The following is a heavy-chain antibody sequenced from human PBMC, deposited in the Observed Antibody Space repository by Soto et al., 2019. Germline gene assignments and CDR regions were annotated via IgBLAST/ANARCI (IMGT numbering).Heavy chain of an antibody. D-gene: IGHD6-13*01. CDR2: INHVGGT. Sequence: QVQLQQWGAGLLKPSETLSLTCAVYGGSFSGYYWSWIRQPPGKGLEWIGEINHVGGTNYNPSLKSRRTISVDTSKNQFSLKVNSVTAADTAVYYCARGQKGYSSSWYVDWGQGTPVTVSS. V-gene: IGHV4-34*01. CDR3: ARGQKGYSSSWYVD. J-gene: IGHJ4*02. CDR1: GGSFSGYY.